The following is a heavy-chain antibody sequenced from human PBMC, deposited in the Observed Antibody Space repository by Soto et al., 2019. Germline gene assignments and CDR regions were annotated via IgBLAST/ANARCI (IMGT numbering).Heavy chain of an antibody. CDR1: SGPISSRDYY. D-gene: IGHD3-9*01. CDR2: IYYSGST. CDR3: AREKRRYFDW. J-gene: IGHJ4*02. V-gene: IGHV4-30-4*01. Sequence: PSESLSLTCIVSSGPISSRDYYWSWIRQPPGKGLEWIGYIYYSGSTYYNPSLKSRVTISVDTSKNQFSLKLSSVTAADTAVYYCAREKRRYFDWWGQG.